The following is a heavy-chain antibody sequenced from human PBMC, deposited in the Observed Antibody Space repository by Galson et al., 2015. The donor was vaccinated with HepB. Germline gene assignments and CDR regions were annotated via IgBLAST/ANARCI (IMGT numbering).Heavy chain of an antibody. V-gene: IGHV1-24*01. Sequence: SVKVSCKVSGYTLTDLSMHWVRQAPGKGLEWMGGFGPEDGETIYAQKFQGRVTMTEDTSTDTAYMELSSLRSEDTAVYYCATYFDDSSSYSWNEYFQHWGQGTLVTVSS. CDR2: FGPEDGET. D-gene: IGHD3-22*01. CDR1: GYTLTDLS. CDR3: ATYFDDSSSYSWNEYFQH. J-gene: IGHJ1*01.